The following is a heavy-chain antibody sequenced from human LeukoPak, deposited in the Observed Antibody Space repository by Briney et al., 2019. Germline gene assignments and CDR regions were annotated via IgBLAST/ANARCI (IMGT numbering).Heavy chain of an antibody. J-gene: IGHJ4*02. Sequence: PGGSLRLSCAASGFTFSSYSMNWVRQAPGKGLEWVSYISSSRSTIYYADSVKGRFTISRDNAKNSLYLQMNSLRAEDTAVYYCARDPLNAVYFDYWGQGTLVTVSS. CDR2: ISSSRSTI. CDR1: GFTFSSYS. CDR3: ARDPLNAVYFDY. V-gene: IGHV3-48*01.